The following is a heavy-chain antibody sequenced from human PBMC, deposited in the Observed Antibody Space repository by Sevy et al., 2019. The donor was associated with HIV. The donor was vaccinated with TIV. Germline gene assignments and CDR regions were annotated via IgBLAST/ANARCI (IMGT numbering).Heavy chain of an antibody. CDR1: GASMSGYY. V-gene: IGHV4-59*13. CDR3: ARGRSKFRY. CDR2: IYDTGDT. D-gene: IGHD2-15*01. Sequence: SETLSLTCTLSGASMSGYYWSWIRQPPGKGLEWIGYIYDTGDTNFNPSLKSRVTISQDTSKTQFSLSLSSVNTADTAVYYCARGRSKFRYWSQGTLVTVSS. J-gene: IGHJ4*02.